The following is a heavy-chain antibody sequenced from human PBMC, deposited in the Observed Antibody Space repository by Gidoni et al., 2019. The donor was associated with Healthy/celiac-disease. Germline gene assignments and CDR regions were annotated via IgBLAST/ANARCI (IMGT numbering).Heavy chain of an antibody. CDR2: INAGNGNT. CDR3: ARVADYYGSGGAVDY. V-gene: IGHV1-3*01. CDR1: GYTFTSYA. Sequence: QVQLVQSGAEVKKPGASVKVSCKASGYTFTSYAMHWVRQAPGQRREWMGWINAGNGNTKYSQKFQGRVTITRDTSASTAYMELSSLRSEDTAVYYCARVADYYGSGGAVDYWGQGTLVTVSS. D-gene: IGHD3-10*01. J-gene: IGHJ4*02.